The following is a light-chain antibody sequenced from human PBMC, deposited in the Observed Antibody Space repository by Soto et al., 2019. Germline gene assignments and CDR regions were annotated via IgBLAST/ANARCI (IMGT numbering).Light chain of an antibody. J-gene: IGKJ1*01. CDR3: LQNYNYPWT. CDR1: QGIRND. Sequence: AIQMTQSPSSLSASVGDRVTITCRASQGIRNDLDWYQQKPGKAPKLLIYAASNLQSGVPSRFSGGGSVTDFTLTISSLQPEDFATYYCLQNYNYPWTFGQGTKVEIK. V-gene: IGKV1-6*01. CDR2: AAS.